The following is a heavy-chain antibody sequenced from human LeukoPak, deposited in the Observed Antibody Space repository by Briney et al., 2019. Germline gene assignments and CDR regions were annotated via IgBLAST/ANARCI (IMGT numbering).Heavy chain of an antibody. J-gene: IGHJ4*02. V-gene: IGHV3-21*06. D-gene: IGHD5/OR15-5a*01. Sequence: PGGSLRLSCEASGFSFSSSSMNWVRQAPGKGLEWVSSIFGDGPGLYYADSVKGRFTISRDNGKNSVYLEMNSLRDDNTAVYYCTREGGSTDAGFWGQGTLVTVSS. CDR1: GFSFSSSS. CDR2: IFGDGPGL. CDR3: TREGGSTDAGF.